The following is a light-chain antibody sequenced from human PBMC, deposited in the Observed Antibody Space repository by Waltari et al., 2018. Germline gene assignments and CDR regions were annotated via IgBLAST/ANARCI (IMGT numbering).Light chain of an antibody. J-gene: IGLJ3*02. V-gene: IGLV1-47*01. CDR1: SPNIGSNY. CDR2: KNS. Sequence: QSVLTQPPSASGTPGQQVTISCNGSSPNIGSNYVYWSQQFPTTAPKLLIFKNSQRPSGVPDRVSDSKSGTSASLAINGLRYEDEADYYCAAWDDSLSGLVVGGGTKVTGL. CDR3: AAWDDSLSGLV.